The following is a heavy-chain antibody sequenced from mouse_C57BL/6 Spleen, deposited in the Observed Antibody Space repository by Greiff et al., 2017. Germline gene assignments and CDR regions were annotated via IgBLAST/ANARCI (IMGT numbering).Heavy chain of an antibody. J-gene: IGHJ1*03. CDR3: ARNYGSSWWYFDV. D-gene: IGHD1-1*01. CDR1: GFTFSSYG. V-gene: IGHV5-6*01. Sequence: EVKLMESGGDLVKPGGSLKLSCAASGFTFSSYGMSWVRQTPDKRLEWVATISSGGSYTYYPDSVQGRFTISRDNAKNTLYLQMSSLKSEDTAMYYCARNYGSSWWYFDVGGTGTTVTVSS. CDR2: ISSGGSYT.